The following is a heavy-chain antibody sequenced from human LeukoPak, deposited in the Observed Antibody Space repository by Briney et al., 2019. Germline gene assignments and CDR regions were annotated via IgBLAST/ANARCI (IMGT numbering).Heavy chain of an antibody. D-gene: IGHD2-8*01. J-gene: IGHJ4*02. CDR1: GYTFTCYY. CDR3: ARGSPLGYCTNGVCQSFDY. V-gene: IGHV1-2*02. Sequence: ASVKVSCKASGYTFTCYYMHWVRQAPGQGLEWMGWINPNSGGTNYAQKFQGRATMTRDTSISTAYMELSRLRSDDTAVYYCARGSPLGYCTNGVCQSFDYWGQGTLVTVSS. CDR2: INPNSGGT.